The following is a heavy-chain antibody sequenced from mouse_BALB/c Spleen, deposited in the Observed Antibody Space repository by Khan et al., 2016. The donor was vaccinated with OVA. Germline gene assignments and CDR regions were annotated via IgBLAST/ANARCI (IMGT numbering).Heavy chain of an antibody. CDR3: ASELGRYYAMDY. CDR2: ISNSGST. CDR1: GYSITRDYA. D-gene: IGHD4-1*01. Sequence: EVQLQESGPGLVKPSQSLSLTCTVTGYSITRDYAWNWIRQFPGNKLEWMGYISNSGSTSYNPSLKSRISITRDTSKNQFFLQLKSVTPEDTATYYCASELGRYYAMDYWGQGTSVTVSS. J-gene: IGHJ4*01. V-gene: IGHV3-2*02.